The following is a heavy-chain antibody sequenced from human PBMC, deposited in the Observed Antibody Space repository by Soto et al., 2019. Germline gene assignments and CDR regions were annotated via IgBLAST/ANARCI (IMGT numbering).Heavy chain of an antibody. V-gene: IGHV4-39*07. CDR3: ARDNPVGATTSWFDP. J-gene: IGHJ5*02. CDR1: GGSISSSSYC. Sequence: PSETLSLTWTVSGGSISSSSYCRGWIRQPPGKGLEWIGYIYYSGSTYYNPSLKSRVTISVDTSKNQFSLKLSSVAAADTAVYYCARDNPVGATTSWFDPWGQGTLVTVSS. D-gene: IGHD1-26*01. CDR2: IYYSGST.